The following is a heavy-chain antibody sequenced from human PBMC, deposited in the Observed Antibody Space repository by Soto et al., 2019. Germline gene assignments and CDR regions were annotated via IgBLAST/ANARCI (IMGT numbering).Heavy chain of an antibody. CDR3: VKRGRNWGAFDF. D-gene: IGHD7-27*01. CDR2: IGGTDGDSDGVP. J-gene: IGHJ3*01. CDR1: GFILNNYA. Sequence: VQLLESGGDLVQPGGSLRLSCVASGFILNNYAMSWVRQAPGKGLEWVSTIGGTDGDSDGVPWYEDAVKGRFSISRDSSAHTLFLHLDKLRAANSALYYFVKRGRNWGAFDFWGQGTTVVVSS. V-gene: IGHV3-23*01.